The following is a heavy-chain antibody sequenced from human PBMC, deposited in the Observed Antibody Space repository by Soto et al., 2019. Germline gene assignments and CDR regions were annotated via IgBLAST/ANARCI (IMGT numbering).Heavy chain of an antibody. J-gene: IGHJ4*02. CDR2: ISGSGGST. V-gene: IGHV3-23*01. CDR3: AKSPGMYYYDSSGYYHYDY. CDR1: GFSFSSYA. D-gene: IGHD3-22*01. Sequence: GESLKISCAASGFSFSSYALSWVRQAPGKGLEWVSAISGSGGSTYYADSVKGRFTISRDNSKNTLYLQMNSLRAEDTAVYYCAKSPGMYYYDSSGYYHYDYWGQGTLVTSPQ.